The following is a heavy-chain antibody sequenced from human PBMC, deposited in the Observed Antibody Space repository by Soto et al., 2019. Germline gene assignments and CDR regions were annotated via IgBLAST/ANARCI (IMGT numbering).Heavy chain of an antibody. CDR3: ARPRSQWLALDS. Sequence: PGGSLRLSCTASGFTFSNYGLTWVRQAPGKGLEWVSFISSGSAYTYVADSVKGRFTISRDNARDSGFLEMNSLRDEDTGIYYCARPRSQWLALDSWGQGNLVTVSS. CDR1: GFTFSNYG. J-gene: IGHJ4*02. D-gene: IGHD6-19*01. CDR2: ISSGSAYT. V-gene: IGHV3-21*04.